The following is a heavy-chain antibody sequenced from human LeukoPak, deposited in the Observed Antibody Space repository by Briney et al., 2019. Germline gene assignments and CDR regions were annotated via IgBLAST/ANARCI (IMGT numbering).Heavy chain of an antibody. D-gene: IGHD3-9*01. CDR3: ARGFRRLRYPQGGWNWFDP. Sequence: PSETLSLTCAVYGGSFSGYYWSWIRQPPGKGLEWIGEINHSGSTNYNPSLKSRVTISVDTSKNQFSLKLSSVTATDTAVYYCARGFRRLRYPQGGWNWFDPWGQGTLVTVSS. CDR1: GGSFSGYY. J-gene: IGHJ5*02. CDR2: INHSGST. V-gene: IGHV4-34*01.